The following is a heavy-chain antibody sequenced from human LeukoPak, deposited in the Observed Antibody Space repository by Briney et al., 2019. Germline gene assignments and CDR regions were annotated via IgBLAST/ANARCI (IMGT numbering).Heavy chain of an antibody. D-gene: IGHD3-10*01. J-gene: IGHJ6*03. V-gene: IGHV4-34*01. CDR1: GGSFSGYY. Sequence: SETLSLTCAVYGGSFSGYYWNWVRQPPGKGLEWIGEINHSGSTNDNPSLPSSVTISIYTSKNQFSLTLSSVTAADTAVYYCARGRSPITMVRGVKGGNYYYMDVWGKGTTVTVSS. CDR2: INHSGST. CDR3: ARGRSPITMVRGVKGGNYYYMDV.